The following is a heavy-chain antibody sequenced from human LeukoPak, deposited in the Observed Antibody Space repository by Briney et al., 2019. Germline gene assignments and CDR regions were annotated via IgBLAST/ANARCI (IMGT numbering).Heavy chain of an antibody. CDR2: ISGSTSDI. Sequence: GGSLRLSCAASGFTFSDYSMNWVRQAPGKGLEWVSYISGSTSDIYYADSVKGRFTISRDNAKNSLSLQMNSLRAEDTAVYYCARSRTAMVTLWFDPWGQGTLVTVSS. V-gene: IGHV3-48*01. D-gene: IGHD5-18*01. CDR3: ARSRTAMVTLWFDP. J-gene: IGHJ5*02. CDR1: GFTFSDYS.